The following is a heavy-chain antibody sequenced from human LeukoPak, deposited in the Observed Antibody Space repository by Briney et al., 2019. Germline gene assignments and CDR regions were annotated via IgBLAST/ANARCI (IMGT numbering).Heavy chain of an antibody. Sequence: GGSLRLSCAASGFTFSSYWMHWVRQAPGKGLVWVSRIKTDGSSTDYADSVKGRFTITRDNAKNTMYLQMNSLRAEDTAVYYCARGVSGTGPDIWGLGTMVTVSS. CDR3: ARGVSGTGPDI. CDR1: GFTFSSYW. J-gene: IGHJ3*02. CDR2: IKTDGSST. V-gene: IGHV3-74*01. D-gene: IGHD5/OR15-5a*01.